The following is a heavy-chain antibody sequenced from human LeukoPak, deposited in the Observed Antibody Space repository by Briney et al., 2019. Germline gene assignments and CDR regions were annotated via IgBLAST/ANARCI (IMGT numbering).Heavy chain of an antibody. J-gene: IGHJ6*03. CDR3: ARDFSSSSTVYYYYYMDV. Sequence: KSSETLSLTCTVSGGSITRSSYYWGWIRQPPGKGLEWIGTISYSGTTYYSPSLKSRVTISLDTSKNQFSLKLSSVTAADTAIYYCARDFSSSSTVYYYYYMDVWGKGTTVTVSS. D-gene: IGHD6-6*01. CDR1: GGSITRSSYY. CDR2: ISYSGTT. V-gene: IGHV4-39*07.